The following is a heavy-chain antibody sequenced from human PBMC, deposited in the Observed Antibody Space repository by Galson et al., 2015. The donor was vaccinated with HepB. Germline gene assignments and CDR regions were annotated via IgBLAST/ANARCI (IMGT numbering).Heavy chain of an antibody. CDR1: GFTFTYYS. Sequence: SLRLSCAASGFTFTYYSMNWVRQAPGKGLEWVSSISSSGTSIYYADSVEGRFTISRDNAKNSLYLQMNSLRAEDAAVYYCARVGSTSFIFGMNWYFDLWGRGTLVTVSS. J-gene: IGHJ2*01. CDR3: ARVGSTSFIFGMNWYFDL. CDR2: ISSSGTSI. V-gene: IGHV3-21*01. D-gene: IGHD2-2*01.